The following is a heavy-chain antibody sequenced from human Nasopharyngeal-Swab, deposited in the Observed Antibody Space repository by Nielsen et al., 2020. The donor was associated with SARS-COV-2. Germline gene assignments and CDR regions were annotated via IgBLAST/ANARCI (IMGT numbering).Heavy chain of an antibody. J-gene: IGHJ4*02. CDR3: TKGRADYSNPSFDN. D-gene: IGHD4-11*01. CDR1: GFTYDDYA. Sequence: SLKISCVASGFTYDDYAMHWVRQAPGKGLEWVSGITWNSGIGYTDSVKGRFTISRDNARNSLYLQMNSLRTEDTALYYCTKGRADYSNPSFDNWGQGTLVTVPS. CDR2: ITWNSGI. V-gene: IGHV3-9*01.